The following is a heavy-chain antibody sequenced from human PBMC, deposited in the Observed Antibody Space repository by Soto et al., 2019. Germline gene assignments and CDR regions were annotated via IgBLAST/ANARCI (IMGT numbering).Heavy chain of an antibody. CDR1: GLTFNIYW. J-gene: IGHJ4*02. CDR2: IDNDGSAT. CDR3: ARDNWNSY. Sequence: PGGSLRLSCVASGLTFNIYWMHWVRQAPGKGLEWVSRIDNDGSATTYADSVKGRFTISRDNAKNTLFLQMNTLRVDDTAVYYCARDNWNSYWGQGTLVTVSS. V-gene: IGHV3-74*01. D-gene: IGHD1-1*01.